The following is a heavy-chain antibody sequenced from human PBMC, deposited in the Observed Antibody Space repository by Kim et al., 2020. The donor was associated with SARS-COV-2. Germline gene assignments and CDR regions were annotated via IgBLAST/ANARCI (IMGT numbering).Heavy chain of an antibody. CDR3: ARGVSLAAAHFGGFDP. D-gene: IGHD2-15*01. CDR1: GGSFSGYY. CDR2: INHSGST. J-gene: IGHJ5*02. V-gene: IGHV4-34*01. Sequence: SETLSLTCAVYGGSFSGYYWSWIRQPPGKGLEWIGEINHSGSTNYNPSLKSRVTISVDTSKNQFSLKLSSVTAADTAVYYCARGVSLAAAHFGGFDPWC.